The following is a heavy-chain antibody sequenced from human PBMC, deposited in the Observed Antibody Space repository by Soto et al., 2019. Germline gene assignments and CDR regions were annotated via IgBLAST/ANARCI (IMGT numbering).Heavy chain of an antibody. Sequence: ASVKVSCKASGYTFTSYYMHWVRQAPGQGREGMGIINPSGGSTSYAQKFKGRVTMTRDTSTSTVYMELRSLRSEDTAVYYCARERWESSIAARDYYYYGMDVWGQGTTVTVSS. D-gene: IGHD6-6*01. CDR2: INPSGGST. CDR1: GYTFTSYY. V-gene: IGHV1-46*01. J-gene: IGHJ6*02. CDR3: ARERWESSIAARDYYYYGMDV.